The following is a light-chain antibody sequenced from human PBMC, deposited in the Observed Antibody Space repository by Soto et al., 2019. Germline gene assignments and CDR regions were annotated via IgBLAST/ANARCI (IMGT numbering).Light chain of an antibody. Sequence: QSVLTQPASVSGSPGQSITISCTGTSSDIGGYRFVSWYQQYSGKTPTLLIYEVNNRPSGLSNRFSGSKSGNTASLTISGLQPEDEADYYCSSFTSSRTLIFGGGTKLTVL. CDR3: SSFTSSRTLI. V-gene: IGLV2-14*01. J-gene: IGLJ2*01. CDR2: EVN. CDR1: SSDIGGYRF.